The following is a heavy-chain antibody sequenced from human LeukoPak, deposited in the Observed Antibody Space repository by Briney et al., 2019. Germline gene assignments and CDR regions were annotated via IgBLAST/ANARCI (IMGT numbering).Heavy chain of an antibody. D-gene: IGHD6-13*01. CDR3: CRHKQQLIQHFPHYYAMDV. V-gene: IGHV4-59*01. CDR2: IYYSGS. J-gene: IGHJ6*02. Sequence: PSETLSLTCTVSGGSISSYFWSWIRQPPGKGLEWIAYIYYSGSNYNPSPNSRVTISSDTSKNQFSLKPSSVTAACPPVYYCCRHKQQLIQHFPHYYAMDVWGQGTTVTVSS. CDR1: GGSISSYF.